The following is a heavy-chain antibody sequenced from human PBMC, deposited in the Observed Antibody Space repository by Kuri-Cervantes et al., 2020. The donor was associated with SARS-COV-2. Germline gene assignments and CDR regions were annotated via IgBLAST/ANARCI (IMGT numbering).Heavy chain of an antibody. Sequence: GGSLRLSCAASGFTFSSYWMSWVRQASGEGLEWVGRIRSKANSYATAYAASVKGRFTISRDDSKNTAYLQMNSLKTEDTAVYYCSRSTVTSPLYGMDVWGQGTTVTVSS. D-gene: IGHD4-17*01. CDR3: SRSTVTSPLYGMDV. CDR2: IRSKANSYAT. J-gene: IGHJ6*02. V-gene: IGHV3-73*01. CDR1: GFTFSSYW.